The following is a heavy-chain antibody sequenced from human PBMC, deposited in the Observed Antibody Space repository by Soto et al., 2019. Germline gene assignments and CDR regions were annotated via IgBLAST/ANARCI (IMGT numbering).Heavy chain of an antibody. V-gene: IGHV3-23*01. D-gene: IGHD2-2*01. CDR2: ILGTGDRV. Sequence: GGSLRLSCATSGFTFNTYGMAWVRQAPGEGLAWVSAILGTGDRVSYVDSVKGRFTISRDNSKNTLYLQMNSLRADDTAIYYCAKDAYLYCSSTFCYGSNYYYCMDAWGQGTTVTVSS. CDR3: AKDAYLYCSSTFCYGSNYYYCMDA. J-gene: IGHJ6*02. CDR1: GFTFNTYG.